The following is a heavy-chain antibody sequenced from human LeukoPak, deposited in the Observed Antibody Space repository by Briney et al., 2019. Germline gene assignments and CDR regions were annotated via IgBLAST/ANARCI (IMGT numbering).Heavy chain of an antibody. CDR2: ISGSNSYI. Sequence: GGSLRLSCAASGFTFSSYAMSWVRQVPGKGLEWVSSISGSNSYIFYADSVKGRFTVSRDNAKDSLYLQMNSLRAEDTAVYYCARALTTLTYEGYWGQGTLVTVSS. D-gene: IGHD1-1*01. J-gene: IGHJ4*02. V-gene: IGHV3-21*01. CDR3: ARALTTLTYEGY. CDR1: GFTFSSYA.